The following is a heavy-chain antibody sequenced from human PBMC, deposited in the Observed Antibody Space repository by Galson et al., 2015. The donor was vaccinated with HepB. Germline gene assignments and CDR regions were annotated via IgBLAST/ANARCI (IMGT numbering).Heavy chain of an antibody. J-gene: IGHJ6*02. Sequence: QSGAEVKKPGESLKISCKGSGYSFTSYWIGWVRQMPGKGLEWMGVIYPADSDTRYSPSFQGQVTISADKSISTAYLQWSSLKASDTAMYYCARLIKDTAMAGVYYYYYGMDVWGQGTTVTVSS. CDR3: ARLIKDTAMAGVYYYYYGMDV. CDR1: GYSFTSYW. D-gene: IGHD5-18*01. CDR2: IYPADSDT. V-gene: IGHV5-51*03.